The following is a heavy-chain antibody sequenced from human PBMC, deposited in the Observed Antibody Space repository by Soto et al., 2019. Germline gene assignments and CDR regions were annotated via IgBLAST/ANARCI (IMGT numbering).Heavy chain of an antibody. D-gene: IGHD3-22*01. Sequence: GGSLRLSCAASGFTFSSYAMSWVRQAPGKGLEWVSAISGSGGSTYYADSVKGRFTISRDNSKNTLYLQMNSLRAEDTAVYYCARENRVYYDSSGYTDAFDIWGQGTMVTVSS. J-gene: IGHJ3*02. CDR3: ARENRVYYDSSGYTDAFDI. CDR2: ISGSGGST. V-gene: IGHV3-23*01. CDR1: GFTFSSYA.